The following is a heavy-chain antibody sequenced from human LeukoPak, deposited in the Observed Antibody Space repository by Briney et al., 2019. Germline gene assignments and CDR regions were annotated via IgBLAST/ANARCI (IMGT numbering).Heavy chain of an antibody. CDR3: AREAHYYDSSCYYINWFDP. CDR2: IYYSGST. D-gene: IGHD3-22*01. J-gene: IGHJ5*02. CDR1: GGSISSYY. Sequence: PSETLSLTCTVSGGSISSYYWSWIRQPPGKGLEWIGYIYYSGSTNYNPSLKSRVTISVDTSKNQFSLKLSSVTAADTAVYYWAREAHYYDSSCYYINWFDPWGQGTLVTVSS. V-gene: IGHV4-59*01.